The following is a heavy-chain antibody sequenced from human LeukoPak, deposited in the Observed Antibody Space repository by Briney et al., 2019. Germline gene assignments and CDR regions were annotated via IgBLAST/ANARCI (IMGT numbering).Heavy chain of an antibody. V-gene: IGHV3-23*01. D-gene: IGHD3-22*01. J-gene: IGHJ2*01. Sequence: GGSLRLSCAASGFTFNNYAMSLVRQAPGKGLEWVSGISGSGGSTYYADSVKGRLTISRDNSKNTLYLQMDSLRAEDTAVYYCAKVGIRISLIVVVFTTADDWYFDLWGRGTLVTVSS. CDR1: GFTFNNYA. CDR3: AKVGIRISLIVVVFTTADDWYFDL. CDR2: ISGSGGST.